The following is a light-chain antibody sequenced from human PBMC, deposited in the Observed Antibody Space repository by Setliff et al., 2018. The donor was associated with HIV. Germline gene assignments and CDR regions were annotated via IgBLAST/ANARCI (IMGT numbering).Light chain of an antibody. J-gene: IGLJ2*01. V-gene: IGLV2-23*02. CDR2: NVI. CDR3: CSYAGSDAWI. Sequence: QSALIQPASVSGSPGQSITISCTGSITNIGNYQSVSWYQHHPGEVPKLIIYNVIERPSGVSNRFSGSKSGSTASLTISGLQTEDEADYYCCSYAGSDAWIFGGGTKVTVL. CDR1: ITNIGNYQS.